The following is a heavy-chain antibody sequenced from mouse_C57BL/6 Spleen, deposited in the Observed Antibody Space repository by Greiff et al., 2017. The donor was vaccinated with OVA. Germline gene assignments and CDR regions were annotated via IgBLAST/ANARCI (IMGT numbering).Heavy chain of an antibody. CDR3: ARSFPGSCFDY. Sequence: EVQLQQSGPGLAKPSQTLSLTCSVTGYSITSDYWNWIRKFPGNKLEYMGYISYSGTRDTSKNQYYLQLNSVTTEDTATYYCARSFPGSCFDYWGQGTTLTVSS. J-gene: IGHJ2*01. D-gene: IGHD4-1*01. CDR1: GYSITSDY. CDR2: ISYSG. V-gene: IGHV3-8*01.